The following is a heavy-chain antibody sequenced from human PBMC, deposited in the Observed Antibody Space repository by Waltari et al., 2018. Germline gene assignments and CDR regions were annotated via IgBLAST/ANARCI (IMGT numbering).Heavy chain of an antibody. CDR3: VRDDNWGSLDF. J-gene: IGHJ4*02. V-gene: IGHV3-11*01. CDR2: ISISGDAI. Sequence: QVQLVESGGDLVKPGGSLRLSCAAFGFGFSAYYMTWIRQAPGKGLECVSYISISGDAIYYADSVKGRFTISRDNARNSLYLQMNSLRADDTAVYFCVRDDNWGSLDFWGQGVLVTVSS. D-gene: IGHD1-1*01. CDR1: GFGFSAYY.